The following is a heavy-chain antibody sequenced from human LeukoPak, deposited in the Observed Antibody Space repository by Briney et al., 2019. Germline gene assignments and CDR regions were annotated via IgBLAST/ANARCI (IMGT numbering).Heavy chain of an antibody. Sequence: SETLSLTCTVSGDSISSGDYYWSWIRQPAGKGLEWIGRIYTSGSITYNPSLKSRVSMSVDTSKNQFSLKLSSVTAADTAVYYCARHGRRRITMVRGSLNWFDPWGQGTLVTVSS. D-gene: IGHD3-10*01. J-gene: IGHJ5*02. V-gene: IGHV4-61*02. CDR3: ARHGRRRITMVRGSLNWFDP. CDR1: GDSISSGDYY. CDR2: IYTSGSI.